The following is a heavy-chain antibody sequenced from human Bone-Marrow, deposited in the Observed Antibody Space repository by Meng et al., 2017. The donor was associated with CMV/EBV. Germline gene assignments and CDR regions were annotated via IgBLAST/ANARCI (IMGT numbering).Heavy chain of an antibody. V-gene: IGHV3-21*01. J-gene: IGHJ5*02. Sequence: GGSLRLSCAASGFTLSSYSMNWVRQAPGKGLEWVSSISSSSSYIYYADSVKGRFTISRDNAKNTLYLQMNSLRAEDTAVYYCARGTSIAAAGFDPWGQGTLVTVSS. D-gene: IGHD6-13*01. CDR3: ARGTSIAAAGFDP. CDR2: ISSSSSYI. CDR1: GFTLSSYS.